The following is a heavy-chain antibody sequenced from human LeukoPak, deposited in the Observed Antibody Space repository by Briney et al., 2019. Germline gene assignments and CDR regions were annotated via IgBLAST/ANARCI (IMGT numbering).Heavy chain of an antibody. J-gene: IGHJ3*02. CDR1: GGSFSGYY. CDR2: INHSGST. D-gene: IGHD5-18*01. CDR3: ANPSDTALGWAFDI. Sequence: SETLSLTCAVYGGSFSGYYWSWIRQPPGKGLEWIGEINHSGSTNYNPSLKSRVTISVDTSKNQFSLKLSSVTAADTAVYYCANPSDTALGWAFDIWGQGTMVTVSS. V-gene: IGHV4-34*01.